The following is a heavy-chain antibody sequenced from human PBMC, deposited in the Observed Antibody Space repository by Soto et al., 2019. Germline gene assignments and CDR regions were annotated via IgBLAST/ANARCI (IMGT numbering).Heavy chain of an antibody. J-gene: IGHJ4*02. CDR2: IYYSGST. CDR1: GGSINNGDYY. CDR3: VRYNCARVYFDY. D-gene: IGHD1-1*01. Sequence: QGQLQESGPGLVQPSQTLSLTCTVSGGSINNGDYYWTWIRQSPEKGLEWSGYIYYSGSTYYNPSLKSRVTISIDTSMNQFALKLNSVTAADTAVYYCVRYNCARVYFDYWGQGSLVTVSS. V-gene: IGHV4-30-4*01.